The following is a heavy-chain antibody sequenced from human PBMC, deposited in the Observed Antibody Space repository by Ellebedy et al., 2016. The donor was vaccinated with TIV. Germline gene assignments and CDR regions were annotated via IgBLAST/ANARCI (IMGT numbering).Heavy chain of an antibody. CDR2: MNPNSGNT. CDR3: ARVVTTGYYYYYYYMDV. V-gene: IGHV1-8*01. J-gene: IGHJ6*03. CDR1: GYTFTSYD. Sequence: ASVKVSXKASGYTFTSYDINWVRQATGQGLEWMGWMNPNSGNTGYAQKFQGRVTMTRNTSISTAYMKLSSLRSEDTAVYYCARVVTTGYYYYYYYMDVWGKGTTVTVSS. D-gene: IGHD4-23*01.